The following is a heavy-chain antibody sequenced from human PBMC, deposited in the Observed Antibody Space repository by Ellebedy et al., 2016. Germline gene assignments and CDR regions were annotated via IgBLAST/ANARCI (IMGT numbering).Heavy chain of an antibody. CDR1: GFTFNSHG. CDR2: ISYDGNKK. Sequence: GESLKISCVASGFTFNSHGMHWVRQAPGKGLEWVAIISYDGNKKFYADSVEGRFTVSRDNSKNTLYLEMNSLRRDDTAVYYCAKDNRSCRGGTCYSYGMDVWGQGTTVTVSS. J-gene: IGHJ6*02. V-gene: IGHV3-30*18. CDR3: AKDNRSCRGGTCYSYGMDV. D-gene: IGHD2-15*01.